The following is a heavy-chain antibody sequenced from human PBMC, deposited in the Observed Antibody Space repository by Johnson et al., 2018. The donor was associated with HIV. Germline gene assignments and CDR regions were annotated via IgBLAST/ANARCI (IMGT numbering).Heavy chain of an antibody. V-gene: IGHV3-43D*03. J-gene: IGHJ3*02. CDR2: ITWDGGST. Sequence: VQLVESGGVVVQPGGSLRLSCAASGFTFDDYAMHWVRQAPGKGLEWVSLITWDGGSTYYADSVKGRFTISRDISKNSLYLQMNSLRAEDTALYYCARASDAFDIWGQGTMVTVSS. CDR1: GFTFDDYA. CDR3: ARASDAFDI.